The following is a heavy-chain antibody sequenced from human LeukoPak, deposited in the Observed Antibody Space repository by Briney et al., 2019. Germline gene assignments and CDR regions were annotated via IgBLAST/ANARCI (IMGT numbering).Heavy chain of an antibody. J-gene: IGHJ3*02. V-gene: IGHV3-30*04. CDR2: ISYDGSNK. Sequence: GGSLRLSCAASGFTFSSYAMHWVRQAPGKGLEWVAVISYDGSNKYYADSVKGRFTISRDNSKNTLYLQMNSLRAEDTAVYYCAKDGGDTHAFDIWGQGTMVTVSS. D-gene: IGHD2-21*01. CDR3: AKDGGDTHAFDI. CDR1: GFTFSSYA.